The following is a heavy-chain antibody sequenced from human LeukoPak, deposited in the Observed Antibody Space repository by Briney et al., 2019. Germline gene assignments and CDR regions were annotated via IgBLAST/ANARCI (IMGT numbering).Heavy chain of an antibody. CDR3: VKDTRTKSQFDY. CDR2: IPSDGSKI. J-gene: IGHJ4*02. V-gene: IGHV3-30*02. CDR1: GFNFNVYS. D-gene: IGHD2-8*01. Sequence: GGSLRLSCAASGFNFNVYSMNWVRQAPGKGLEWVAFIPSDGSKIYYADSVKGRFTISRDNSKNTVYLQMNSLRVEDTAVYYCVKDTRTKSQFDYWGQGTLVTVSS.